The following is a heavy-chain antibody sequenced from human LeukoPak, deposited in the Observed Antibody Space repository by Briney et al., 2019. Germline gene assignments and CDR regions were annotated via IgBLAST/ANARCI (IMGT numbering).Heavy chain of an antibody. CDR1: GFTFSSYG. V-gene: IGHV3-30*18. CDR2: ISYDGSNK. Sequence: PGGSLRLSCAASGFTFSSYGMHWVRQAPGKGLEWVAVISYDGSNKYYADSVKGRFTISRDNSKNTLYLQMNSLRAEDTAVYYRAKDKSYGGNSEFDYWGQGTLVTVSS. D-gene: IGHD4-23*01. CDR3: AKDKSYGGNSEFDY. J-gene: IGHJ4*02.